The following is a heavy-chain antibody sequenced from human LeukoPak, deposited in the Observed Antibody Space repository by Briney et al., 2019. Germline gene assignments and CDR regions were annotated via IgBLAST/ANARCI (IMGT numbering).Heavy chain of an antibody. V-gene: IGHV3-48*02. D-gene: IGHD6-19*01. CDR2: ISGSGSII. Sequence: GSLRLSCAASGFTFSGYSMNWVRQAPGKGLVWLSYISGSGSIIYYAGSVKGRFTISRDNAKNSLYLQMNSLRDEDTAVYYCARGDASGWSYWGQATLVTVSS. CDR3: ARGDASGWSY. J-gene: IGHJ4*02. CDR1: GFTFSGYS.